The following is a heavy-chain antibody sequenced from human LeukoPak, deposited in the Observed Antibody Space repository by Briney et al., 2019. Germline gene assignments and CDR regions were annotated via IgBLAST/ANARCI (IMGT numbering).Heavy chain of an antibody. D-gene: IGHD3-10*01. V-gene: IGHV4-61*02. Sequence: PSETLSLTCTVSGGSISSGSYYWSWIRQPAGKGLEWIGRIYTSGRTNYNPSLKSRVTISVDTSKNQFSLKLSSVTAADTAVYYCARDTSGSYYNPHFDYWGQGTLVTVSS. CDR3: ARDTSGSYYNPHFDY. CDR2: IYTSGRT. CDR1: GGSISSGSYY. J-gene: IGHJ4*02.